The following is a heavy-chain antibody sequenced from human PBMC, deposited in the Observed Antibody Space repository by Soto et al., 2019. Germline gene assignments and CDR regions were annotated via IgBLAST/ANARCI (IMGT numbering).Heavy chain of an antibody. D-gene: IGHD2-2*03. Sequence: QVQLVQSGAEVKKPGSSVKVSCKASGGTFSSYAISWVRQAPGQGLEWMGGIIPIVGTANYAQKFQGRVTITADESTSTAYMELSSLRSEDTAVYYCARDKRSGYCSSTSCSYYYYGMDVWGQGTTVTVSS. CDR1: GGTFSSYA. V-gene: IGHV1-69*01. J-gene: IGHJ6*02. CDR3: ARDKRSGYCSSTSCSYYYYGMDV. CDR2: IIPIVGTA.